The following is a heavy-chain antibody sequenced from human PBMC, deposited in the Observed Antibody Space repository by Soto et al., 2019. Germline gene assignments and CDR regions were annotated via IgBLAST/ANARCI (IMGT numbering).Heavy chain of an antibody. CDR2: IYVTGAV. CDR3: ARLRIATNNYKWFGP. V-gene: IGHV4-31*03. CDR1: GAALNSGNYY. Sequence: PSETLSLTCSVSGAALNSGNYYWSWIRQVPGKGLEWIGHIYVTGAVDYNPSLRDRITISQDTSGRQFSLNLRLVTAADTAVYYCARLRIATNNYKWFGPWGQGTLVTVSS. J-gene: IGHJ5*02. D-gene: IGHD2-21*01.